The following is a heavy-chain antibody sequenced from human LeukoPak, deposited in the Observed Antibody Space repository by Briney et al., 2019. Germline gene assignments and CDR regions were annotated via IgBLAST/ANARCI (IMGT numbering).Heavy chain of an antibody. V-gene: IGHV1-46*01. CDR3: KKKTAYDILTGYYYYYGMDV. CDR1: GYTFTSYY. Sequence: ASVKVSCKASGYTFTSYYMHWVRQAPGQGLEWMGIINPSGGSTSYAPKFQGRVTMTRDTSTSTVYMELSSLRSEDTAVYFCKKKTAYDILTGYYYYYGMDVWGQGTTVTVSS. CDR2: INPSGGST. D-gene: IGHD3-9*01. J-gene: IGHJ6*02.